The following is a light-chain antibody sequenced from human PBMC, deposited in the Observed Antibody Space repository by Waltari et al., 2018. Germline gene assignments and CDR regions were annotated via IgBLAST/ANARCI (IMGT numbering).Light chain of an antibody. Sequence: QSALTQPASVSGSPGQSITISCPRTSSAVGGYTYVSWYQQYPGKAPKLMIYEFSKRPSGVSNRFSGSKSGNTASLTISGLQAEDEADYYCCSYAGSFTHVLFGGGTKLTVL. J-gene: IGLJ2*01. CDR2: EFS. CDR1: SSAVGGYTY. CDR3: CSYAGSFTHVL. V-gene: IGLV2-23*02.